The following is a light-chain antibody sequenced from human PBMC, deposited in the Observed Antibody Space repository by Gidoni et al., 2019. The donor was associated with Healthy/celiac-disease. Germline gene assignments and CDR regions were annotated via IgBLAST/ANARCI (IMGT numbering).Light chain of an antibody. J-gene: IGKJ4*01. CDR2: AAS. CDR3: QQSYSTPLT. V-gene: IGKV1-39*01. CDR1: QSISSY. Sequence: DIQMNQYPSSLSASVGDRVTIPCLASQSISSYLNWYQQKPGKAPKLLIYAASSLPSGVPSRFSGSGSGTDFTLNISSLQPEDFATYYCQQSYSTPLTFXGXTKVEIK.